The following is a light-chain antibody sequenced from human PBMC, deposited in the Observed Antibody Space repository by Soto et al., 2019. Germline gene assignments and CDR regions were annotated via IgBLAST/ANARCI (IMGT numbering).Light chain of an antibody. J-gene: IGKJ5*01. CDR2: WAS. CDR1: QNVLFSSNNKNY. Sequence: DIVMTQSPDSLAVSLGERATINCKSSQNVLFSSNNKNYLAWYQQKPGQPPKLLIYWASTRESGVPDRFSGSGSGTDFTLIISSLQAEDVAVYYCQQYYSTITFGQGTRLEIK. V-gene: IGKV4-1*01. CDR3: QQYYSTIT.